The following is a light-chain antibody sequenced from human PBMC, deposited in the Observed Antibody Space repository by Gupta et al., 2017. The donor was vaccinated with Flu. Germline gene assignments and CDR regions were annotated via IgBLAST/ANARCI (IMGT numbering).Light chain of an antibody. V-gene: IGKV3-20*01. CDR3: QHDEYSLPLRFT. Sequence: VMTQSPGTLPSSPGGRAIISCRASQDVSNSDFSWYQQKPDQAPRLLNYAASTRATGGPGVSSGGGSGRFGTLTIRRLGPEELAVYYIQHDEYSLPLRFTFGQGTKLEIK. J-gene: IGKJ1*01. CDR2: AAS. CDR1: QDVSNSD.